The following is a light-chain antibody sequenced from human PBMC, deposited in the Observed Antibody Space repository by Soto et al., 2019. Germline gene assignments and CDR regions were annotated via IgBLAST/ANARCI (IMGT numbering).Light chain of an antibody. Sequence: DIPMTQSPSSLSASVGDRVTITCRASQSISSSLNWYQQKPGKAPQLLIYAASSLQSGVPSRFSGSGFGTDFTFTISSLQTDDVATYYCHEGYRTPNTFGKRNKVEI. CDR3: HEGYRTPNT. CDR1: QSISSS. J-gene: IGKJ2*01. V-gene: IGKV1-39*01. CDR2: AAS.